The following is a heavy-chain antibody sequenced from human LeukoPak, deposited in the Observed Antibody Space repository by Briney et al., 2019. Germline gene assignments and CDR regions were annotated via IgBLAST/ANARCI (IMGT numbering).Heavy chain of an antibody. D-gene: IGHD3-9*01. CDR1: GGSISSGSYY. Sequence: SETLSLTCTVSGGSISSGSYYWSWIRQPAGRGLEWIGRIYTSGSTNYNPSLKSRVTISVDTSKNQFSLKLSSVTAADTAVYYCARSYDILPDDYWGQGTLVTVSS. CDR3: ARSYDILPDDY. V-gene: IGHV4-61*02. CDR2: IYTSGST. J-gene: IGHJ4*02.